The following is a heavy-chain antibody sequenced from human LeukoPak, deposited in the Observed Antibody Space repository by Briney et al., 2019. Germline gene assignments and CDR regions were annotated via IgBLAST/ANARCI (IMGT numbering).Heavy chain of an antibody. CDR1: GGSISSGGYY. CDR3: ARGGRDSSGEPDLQFDY. CDR2: IYYSGST. J-gene: IGHJ4*02. Sequence: SETLSLTCTVSGGSISSGGYYWRWIRQHPGTGLEWIGYIYYSGSTYYNPSLKSRVTISVDTSKNQFSLKLSSVTAADTAVYYCARGGRDSSGEPDLQFDYWGQGTLVTVSS. V-gene: IGHV4-31*03. D-gene: IGHD3-22*01.